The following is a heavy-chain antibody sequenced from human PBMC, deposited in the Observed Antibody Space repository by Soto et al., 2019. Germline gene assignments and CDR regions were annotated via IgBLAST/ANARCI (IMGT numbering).Heavy chain of an antibody. CDR3: GSARGAAPTRGLDD. Sequence: SETLSLTCAVSGGSISSSNWWSWVRQPPGKGLEWIGEIYHSGSTNYNPSLKSRVTISVDKSKNQFSLKLSSVTAADTAVYYCGSARGAAPTRGLDDWGQGTLVTVAS. J-gene: IGHJ4*02. V-gene: IGHV4-4*02. D-gene: IGHD2-15*01. CDR1: GGSISSSNW. CDR2: IYHSGST.